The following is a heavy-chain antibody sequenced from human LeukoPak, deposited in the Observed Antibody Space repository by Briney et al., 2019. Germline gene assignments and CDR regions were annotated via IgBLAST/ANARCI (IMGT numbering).Heavy chain of an antibody. V-gene: IGHV1-69*04. CDR2: IIPILGIA. Sequence: SVKVSCKASGGTFSSYAISWVRQAPGQGLEWMGRIIPILGIANYAQKFQGRVTITADKSTSTAYMELSSLRSEDTAVYYCANRPAGYNWEVSYYFYGMDVWGQGTTVTVSS. J-gene: IGHJ6*02. CDR1: GGTFSSYA. CDR3: ANRPAGYNWEVSYYFYGMDV. D-gene: IGHD5-24*01.